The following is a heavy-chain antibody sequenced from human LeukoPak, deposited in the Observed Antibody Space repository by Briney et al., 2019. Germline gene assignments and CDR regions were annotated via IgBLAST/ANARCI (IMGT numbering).Heavy chain of an antibody. J-gene: IGHJ4*02. CDR3: ARGLVSVTTLTSYYFDY. CDR2: MNPNSGNT. CDR1: GYTFTSYD. Sequence: ASVKVSCKASGYTFTSYDINWVRQATGQGLEWMGWMNPNSGNTGYAQKFQGRVAMTRNTSISTAYMELSSLRSEDTAVYYCARGLVSVTTLTSYYFDYWGQRTLVTVSS. V-gene: IGHV1-8*01. D-gene: IGHD4-11*01.